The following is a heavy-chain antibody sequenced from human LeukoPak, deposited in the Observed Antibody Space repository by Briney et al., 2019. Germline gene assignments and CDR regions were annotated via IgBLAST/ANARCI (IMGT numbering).Heavy chain of an antibody. J-gene: IGHJ5*02. CDR2: LDPEEGET. D-gene: IGHD3-10*01. Sequence: ASVKVSCKVSGYTLIELPMHWVRQAPGKGLEWMGGLDPEEGETIYAQKFQGRVTMTEDTSTDTAYMELSSLRSEDTAVYYCATDRLRTMVRGVLRSLEGFDPWGQGTLVTVSS. V-gene: IGHV1-24*01. CDR3: ATDRLRTMVRGVLRSLEGFDP. CDR1: GYTLIELP.